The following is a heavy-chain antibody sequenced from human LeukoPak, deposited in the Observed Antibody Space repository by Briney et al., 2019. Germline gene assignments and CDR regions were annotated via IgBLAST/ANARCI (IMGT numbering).Heavy chain of an antibody. CDR2: INHSGST. D-gene: IGHD6-13*01. CDR1: GGSISSSSYY. CDR3: ARGTASLYSSSQGFDY. V-gene: IGHV4-39*07. Sequence: MPSETLSLTCTVSGGSISSSSYYWGWTRQPPGKGLEWIGEINHSGSTNYNPSLKSRVTISVDTSKNQFSLKLSSVTAADTAVYYCARGTASLYSSSQGFDYWGQGTLVTVSS. J-gene: IGHJ4*02.